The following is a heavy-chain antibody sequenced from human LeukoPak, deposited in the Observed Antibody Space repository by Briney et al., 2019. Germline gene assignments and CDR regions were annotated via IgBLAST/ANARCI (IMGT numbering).Heavy chain of an antibody. CDR1: GGSISSGDYY. V-gene: IGHV4-30-4*01. CDR3: ARPSGYSCGYGIDY. CDR2: IYYSGST. Sequence: PSQTLSLTCTVSGGSISSGDYYWSWIRQPPGKGLEWIGYIYYSGSTYYNPSLKSRVTISVDTSKNQFSLKLSSVTAADTAVYYCARPSGYSCGYGIDYWGQGTLVTVSS. D-gene: IGHD5-18*01. J-gene: IGHJ4*02.